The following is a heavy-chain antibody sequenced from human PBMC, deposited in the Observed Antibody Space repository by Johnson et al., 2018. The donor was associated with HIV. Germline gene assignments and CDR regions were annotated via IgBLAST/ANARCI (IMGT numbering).Heavy chain of an antibody. D-gene: IGHD2-8*01. CDR2: IRQDGNER. CDR3: ARVMQADAFDI. CDR1: GFNFSTYW. Sequence: VQLVESGGGVVQPGRSLRLSCAASGFNFSTYWMSWVRQAPGKGLEWVANIRQDGNERNYVDSVKGRFTISRDNAKNSLYLQMNSLRAEDTAVYYCARVMQADAFDIWGQGTMVTVSS. J-gene: IGHJ3*02. V-gene: IGHV3-7*01.